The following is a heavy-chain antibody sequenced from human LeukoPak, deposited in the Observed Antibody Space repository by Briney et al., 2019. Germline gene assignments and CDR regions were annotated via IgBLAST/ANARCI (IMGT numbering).Heavy chain of an antibody. Sequence: PSETLSLTCTVSGGSISTHYWSWIRQPPGKGLEWIGYLFYNGDNNYNPSLKSRVTISVDTSKNQFSLKLSSVTAADTAVYYCARVALLWFGELLESWFDPWGQGALVTVSS. J-gene: IGHJ5*02. CDR1: GGSISTHY. V-gene: IGHV4-59*11. CDR3: ARVALLWFGELLESWFDP. CDR2: LFYNGDN. D-gene: IGHD3-10*01.